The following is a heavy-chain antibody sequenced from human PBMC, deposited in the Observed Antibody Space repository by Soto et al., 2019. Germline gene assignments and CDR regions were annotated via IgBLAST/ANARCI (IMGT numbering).Heavy chain of an antibody. Sequence: GGSLRLSCAASGFTFSSYAMSWVRQAPGKGLEWVSAISGSGGSTYYADSVKGRFTISRDNSKNTLYLQMSSLRAEDTAVYYCAKGSKYYGSGSYTEFDYWGQGTLVTVSS. CDR1: GFTFSSYA. CDR2: ISGSGGST. D-gene: IGHD3-10*01. CDR3: AKGSKYYGSGSYTEFDY. V-gene: IGHV3-23*01. J-gene: IGHJ4*02.